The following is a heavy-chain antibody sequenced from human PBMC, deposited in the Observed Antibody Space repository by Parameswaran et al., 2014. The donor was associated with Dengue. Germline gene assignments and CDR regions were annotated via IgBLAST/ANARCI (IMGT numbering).Heavy chain of an antibody. CDR2: ISVYNGHT. D-gene: IGHD3-10*01. Sequence: SWVRQAPGQGLEWMGWISVYNGHTNYAPKLQSRVTMTTDTSTGTAYMELTSLRSDDTAVYYCARPKVRGIMADAFDSLGPGDNGHR. V-gene: IGHV1-18*01. CDR3: ARPKVRGIMADAFDS. J-gene: IGHJ3*01.